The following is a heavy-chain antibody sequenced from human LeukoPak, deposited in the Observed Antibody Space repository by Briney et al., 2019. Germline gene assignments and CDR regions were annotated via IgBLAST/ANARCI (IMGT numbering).Heavy chain of an antibody. Sequence: GESLKISCKGSGYNFRSYWIGWVRQMPGKGLVWMGIIYPGDSDIRYSPSFQGQVTISADKSINTAYLQWSSLRASDTAMYYCARSGVNYYYYMDVWGKGTTVTVSS. V-gene: IGHV5-51*01. CDR1: GYNFRSYW. D-gene: IGHD3-10*01. CDR2: IYPGDSDI. J-gene: IGHJ6*03. CDR3: ARSGVNYYYYMDV.